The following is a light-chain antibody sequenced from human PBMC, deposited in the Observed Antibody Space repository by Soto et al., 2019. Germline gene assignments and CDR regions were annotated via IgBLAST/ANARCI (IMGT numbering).Light chain of an antibody. CDR3: QQYNRYSNT. J-gene: IGKJ2*01. V-gene: IGKV1-5*01. CDR2: DAS. CDR1: QSISSW. Sequence: DLQMTQSPSTLSASVGDRVTITCRASQSISSWLAWYQQKPGKAPKLLIYDASSLESGVPSRFSGSGSGTEFTLTISSLQHDDFATYYCQQYNRYSNTFGQGTKLEIK.